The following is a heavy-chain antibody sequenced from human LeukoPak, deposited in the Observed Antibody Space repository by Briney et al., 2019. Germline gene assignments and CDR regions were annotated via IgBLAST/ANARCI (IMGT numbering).Heavy chain of an antibody. Sequence: LRLSCAASGFTFSSYAMHWIRQHPGRGLEWIGYIYSSGSTYYNPSLKSRVTISVDTSKNQFSLKLSSVTAADTAVYYCARTLDYGGNHPDYWGQGTLVTVSS. D-gene: IGHD4-23*01. CDR2: IYSSGST. CDR3: ARTLDYGGNHPDY. V-gene: IGHV4-31*02. CDR1: GFTFSSYAMH. J-gene: IGHJ4*02.